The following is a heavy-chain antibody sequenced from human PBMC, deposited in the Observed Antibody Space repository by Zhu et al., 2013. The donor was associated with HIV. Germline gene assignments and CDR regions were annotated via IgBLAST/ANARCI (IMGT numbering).Heavy chain of an antibody. CDR2: INPNSGGT. CDR1: GYTFTGYY. Sequence: QVQLVQSGAEVKKPGASVKVSCKASGYTFTGYYMHWVRQAPGQGLEWMGWINPNSGGTNYAQKFQGRVTMTRDTSISTAYMELSRLRSDDTAVYYCARPITIFGVVIPDAFDIWGQGDNGHRLF. V-gene: IGHV1-2*02. CDR3: ARPITIFGVVIPDAFDI. J-gene: IGHJ3*02. D-gene: IGHD3-3*01.